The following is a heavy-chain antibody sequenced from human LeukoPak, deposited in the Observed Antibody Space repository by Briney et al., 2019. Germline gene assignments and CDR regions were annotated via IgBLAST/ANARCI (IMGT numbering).Heavy chain of an antibody. Sequence: GGPLRLSCAASGFTFSSYEMNWVRQAPGKGLEWVSYISSSGSTIYYADSVKGRFTISRDNAKNSLYLQMNSLRAEDTAVYYCARQYSSGWYGVDYWGQGTLVTVSS. D-gene: IGHD6-19*01. J-gene: IGHJ4*02. CDR1: GFTFSSYE. V-gene: IGHV3-48*03. CDR2: ISSSGSTI. CDR3: ARQYSSGWYGVDY.